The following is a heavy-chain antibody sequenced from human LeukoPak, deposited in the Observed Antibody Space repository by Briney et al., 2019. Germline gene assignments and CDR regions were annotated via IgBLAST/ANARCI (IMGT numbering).Heavy chain of an antibody. J-gene: IGHJ4*02. V-gene: IGHV3-23*01. D-gene: IGHD3-3*01. CDR3: AKGTIFGVVIMYFDY. CDR2: ISGSGGSR. Sequence: PGGCLRLSCAASGFTFSSYAMSWVRQAPGKGLEWVSAISGSGGSRYYADVVKGRFTISKTNSKNTLYLQMKTLRAEDTAVYYCAKGTIFGVVIMYFDYWGQGTLVTVSS. CDR1: GFTFSSYA.